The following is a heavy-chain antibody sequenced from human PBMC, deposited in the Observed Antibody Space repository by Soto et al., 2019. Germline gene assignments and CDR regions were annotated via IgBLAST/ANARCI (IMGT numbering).Heavy chain of an antibody. CDR1: GGTFSSYT. D-gene: IGHD2-21*01. CDR3: ANEIGFRGPYCGGDCYFAYFQH. V-gene: IGHV1-69*02. Sequence: GASVKVSCKASGGTFSSYTISWVRQAPGQGLEWMGRIIPILGIANYAQKFQGRVTITADKSTSTAYMELSSLRSEDTAVYYCANEIGFRGPYCGGDCYFAYFQHWGQGTLVTVSS. J-gene: IGHJ1*01. CDR2: IIPILGIA.